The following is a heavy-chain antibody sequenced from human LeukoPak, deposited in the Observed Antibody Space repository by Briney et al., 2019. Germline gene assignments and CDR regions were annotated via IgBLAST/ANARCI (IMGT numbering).Heavy chain of an antibody. CDR1: GGSFSGYY. Sequence: PSETLSLTCAVYGGSFSGYYWSWIRQPPGKGLEWIGEINHSGSTNYNPSLKSRVTISVDTSKNQFSLKLSSVTAADTAVYYCARRSPDRRRSYYYMDVWGKGTTVTVSS. D-gene: IGHD5-24*01. J-gene: IGHJ6*03. V-gene: IGHV4-34*01. CDR2: INHSGST. CDR3: ARRSPDRRRSYYYMDV.